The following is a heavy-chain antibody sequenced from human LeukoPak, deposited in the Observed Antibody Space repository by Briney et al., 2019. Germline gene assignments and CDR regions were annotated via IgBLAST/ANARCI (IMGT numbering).Heavy chain of an antibody. CDR3: TRERNNGWDS. D-gene: IGHD6-19*01. J-gene: IGHJ4*02. Sequence: GGSLRLSCAASGFTFSNYWMHWVRQAPGEGLVWVSRVNSDRRSVAYADSVQGRFTISTDNTKNTVYLQMDSLRAEDTAVYYCTRERNNGWDSWGQGTLVSVSS. CDR1: GFTFSNYW. CDR2: VNSDRRSV. V-gene: IGHV3-74*01.